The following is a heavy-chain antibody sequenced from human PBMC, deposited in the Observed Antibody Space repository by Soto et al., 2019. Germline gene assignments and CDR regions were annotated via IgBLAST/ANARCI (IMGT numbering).Heavy chain of an antibody. V-gene: IGHV1-3*01. D-gene: IGHD6-19*01. J-gene: IGHJ4*02. CDR1: GYPFAGYA. CDR2: INAGNGNT. Sequence: ASVKVSCKASGYPFAGYAMHWVRHAPGQRLEWMGWINAGNGNTKYSQKFQGRVTITRDTSASTAYMELSSMRSEDTAVYYCARDAYSSGWFDYWGQGTLVTVSS. CDR3: ARDAYSSGWFDY.